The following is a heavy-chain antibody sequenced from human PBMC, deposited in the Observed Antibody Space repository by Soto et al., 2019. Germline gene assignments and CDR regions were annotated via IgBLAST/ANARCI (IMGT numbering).Heavy chain of an antibody. CDR1: GFTFSSYW. CDR2: IKQDGREK. D-gene: IGHD5-18*01. Sequence: GGSLRLSCAASGFTFSSYWMSWVRQAPGKGLEWVANIKQDGREKYYADSVKGRFTISRDNAKNSLYLQMNSLRAEDTAVYYCARQARQPYYFDYWGQGTLVTVSS. V-gene: IGHV3-7*01. CDR3: ARQARQPYYFDY. J-gene: IGHJ4*02.